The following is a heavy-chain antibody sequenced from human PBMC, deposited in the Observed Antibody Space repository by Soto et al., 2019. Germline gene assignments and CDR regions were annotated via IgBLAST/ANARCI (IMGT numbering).Heavy chain of an antibody. V-gene: IGHV4-59*12. J-gene: IGHJ5*02. Sequence: SETLSLTCTVSGVSISSYYWSWIRQPPGKGLEWIGSIYYSGSTYYNPSLKSRVTISVDRSKNQFSLKLSSVTAADTAVYYCARGSAPWGEGSLVTVAS. CDR2: IYYSGST. CDR1: GVSISSYY. CDR3: ARGSAP.